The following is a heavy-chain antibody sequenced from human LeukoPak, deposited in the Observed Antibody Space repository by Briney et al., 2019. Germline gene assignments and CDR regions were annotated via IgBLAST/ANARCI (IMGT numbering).Heavy chain of an antibody. Sequence: GGSLRLSCTASGFTFSRSAMHWVRQAPGKGLEWVAIISYDGGSKYYADSVKGRFTISRDNSKNTLYLQMNSLRAEDTAVYFCVSLGYSSSSVRYWGQGTLVTVSS. CDR2: ISYDGGSK. D-gene: IGHD6-6*01. V-gene: IGHV3-30*04. CDR1: GFTFSRSA. CDR3: VSLGYSSSSVRY. J-gene: IGHJ4*02.